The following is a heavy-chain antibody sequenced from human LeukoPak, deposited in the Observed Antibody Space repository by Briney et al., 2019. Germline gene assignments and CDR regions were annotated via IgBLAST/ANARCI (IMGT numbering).Heavy chain of an antibody. CDR1: GFTFSDYS. CDR3: APWIRAQQHYFDS. V-gene: IGHV3-21*01. D-gene: IGHD6-13*01. CDR2: ISSGSNYI. Sequence: PGGSLRLSCAASGFTFSDYSMNWVRQAPGKGLEWVASISSGSNYIYYADSLKGRFTISRDNAKSSLYLQMDSLRAEDTAVYYCAPWIRAQQHYFDSWGQGTLVTVAS. J-gene: IGHJ4*02.